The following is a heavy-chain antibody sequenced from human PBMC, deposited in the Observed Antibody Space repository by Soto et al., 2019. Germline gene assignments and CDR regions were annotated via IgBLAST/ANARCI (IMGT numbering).Heavy chain of an antibody. Sequence: SVKVFCKAPGDTFTRYHINWVRQAPGQGLEWTGVINPHGGSTAYAQKFKGRVTLTRDTSASTVYMEVSSLTSEDTAMYYCARSSGGNFGIIIEGTNWFAPWGQGTRVTVSS. D-gene: IGHD1-26*01. CDR3: ARSSGGNFGIIIEGTNWFAP. CDR1: GDTFTRYH. J-gene: IGHJ5*02. CDR2: INPHGGST. V-gene: IGHV1-46*01.